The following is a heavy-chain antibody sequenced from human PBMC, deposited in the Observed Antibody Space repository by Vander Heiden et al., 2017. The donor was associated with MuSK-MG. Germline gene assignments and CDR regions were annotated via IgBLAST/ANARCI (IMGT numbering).Heavy chain of an antibody. V-gene: IGHV4-34*01. CDR1: GGSFSGYS. J-gene: IGHJ4*02. CDR2: INHSGSS. D-gene: IGHD6-13*01. CDR3: AMRQGGYFDS. Sequence: QVQLQQWGAGLLKPSETLSLTCAVYGGSFSGYSWSWIRQSPGKGLEWIGEINHSGSSKDNASLKSRLTMSVDTSKNQFSLKMRPVTAADMAMFYCAMRQGGYFDSWGQGTLVTVYS.